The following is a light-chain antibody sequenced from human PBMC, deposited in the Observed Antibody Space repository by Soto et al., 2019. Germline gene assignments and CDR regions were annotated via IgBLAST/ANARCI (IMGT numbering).Light chain of an antibody. J-gene: IGLJ1*01. CDR1: SSDVGGFNY. V-gene: IGLV2-14*03. CDR2: DVT. Sequence: QSALTQPASVSGSPGQSITISCTGTSSDVGGFNYVSWYQQHPGKAPKLMIYDVTNRPSWVSYRFSGSKSGNTASLTISGLQAEDEADYYCNSYTRSSTDVFGTGTKLPVL. CDR3: NSYTRSSTDV.